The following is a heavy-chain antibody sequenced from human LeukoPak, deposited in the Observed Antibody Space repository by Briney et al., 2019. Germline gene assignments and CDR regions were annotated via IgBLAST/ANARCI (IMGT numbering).Heavy chain of an antibody. Sequence: SVKVSCKASGGTFSSYAISSLRQALGQGLEWMGRIIPIFGIANYAQKFQGRVTITADKSTSTAYMELSSLRSEDTAVYYFARAFAKTGKYYFDYWGQGTLVTVSS. D-gene: IGHD1-14*01. CDR1: GGTFSSYA. CDR3: ARAFAKTGKYYFDY. V-gene: IGHV1-69*04. J-gene: IGHJ4*02. CDR2: IIPIFGIA.